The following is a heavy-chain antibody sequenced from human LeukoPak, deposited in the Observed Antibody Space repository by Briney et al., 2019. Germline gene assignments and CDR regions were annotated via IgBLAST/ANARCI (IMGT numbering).Heavy chain of an antibody. V-gene: IGHV1-2*02. CDR3: AREGYSYDASAFDI. J-gene: IGHJ3*02. D-gene: IGHD5-18*01. CDR1: GYIFTDYY. Sequence: GASVKVSCKASGYIFTDYYMHWVRQAPGQGLEWMGWINTKSGGTKDEQKFHGRVTMTRDTSISTAYMELSRLRSDDTAVYYCAREGYSYDASAFDIWGQGTMGTVSS. CDR2: INTKSGGT.